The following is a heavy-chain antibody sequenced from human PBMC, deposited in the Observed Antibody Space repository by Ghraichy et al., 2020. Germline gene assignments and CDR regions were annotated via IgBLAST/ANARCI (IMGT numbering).Heavy chain of an antibody. CDR3: ARPRQPYYYYAMDV. J-gene: IGHJ6*02. CDR1: GFTFSNYW. D-gene: IGHD1-1*01. Sequence: GESLNISCAASGFTFSNYWMTWVRQAPGKGLEWVANIKQDGNEKYCVDSVKGRFTISRDNAKNSLYLQMNSLRAEDTAVYYCARPRQPYYYYAMDVWGQGTTGTVSS. CDR2: IKQDGNEK. V-gene: IGHV3-7*01.